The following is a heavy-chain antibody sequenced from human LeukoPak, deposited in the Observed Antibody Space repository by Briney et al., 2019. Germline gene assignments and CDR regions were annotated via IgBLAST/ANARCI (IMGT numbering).Heavy chain of an antibody. CDR3: ARAYGSGSSYHPDY. V-gene: IGHV1-2*02. CDR2: INPNSGGT. CDR1: GYTFTAYY. J-gene: IGHJ4*02. Sequence: ASVTVSCTASGYTFTAYYMHWVRQAPGQGLEWMGWINPNSGGTNSSQKFQDRVTLTRDTSISTAYMELSSLRSDDTAVYYCARAYGSGSSYHPDYWGQGTLVTVSS. D-gene: IGHD3-10*01.